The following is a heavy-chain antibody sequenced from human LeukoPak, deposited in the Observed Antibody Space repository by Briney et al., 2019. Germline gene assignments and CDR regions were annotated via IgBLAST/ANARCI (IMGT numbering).Heavy chain of an antibody. V-gene: IGHV3-33*08. J-gene: IGHJ6*04. CDR2: IWYDGSNK. D-gene: IGHD2-15*01. Sequence: GGSLRLSCAASGFTFSSYGMHWLPQAPGKGLEGVADIWYDGSNKYYADSVKGRFTISRDNSKNTLYLQMNSLRAEDTAVYYCARDVVSATPRYYYYGMDVWGKGTTVTVSS. CDR3: ARDVVSATPRYYYYGMDV. CDR1: GFTFSSYG.